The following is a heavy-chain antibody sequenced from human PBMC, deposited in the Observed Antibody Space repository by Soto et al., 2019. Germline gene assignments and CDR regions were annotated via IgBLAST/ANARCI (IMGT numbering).Heavy chain of an antibody. D-gene: IGHD3-10*01. CDR3: AKEHGSGSYPYYFDY. CDR2: ISGSGGST. V-gene: IGHV3-23*01. Sequence: GGSLRLSCAASGFTFSSYAMSWVRQAPGKGLEWVLAISGSGGSTYYADSVKGRFTISRDNSKNTLYLQMNSLRAEDTAVYYCAKEHGSGSYPYYFDYWGQGTLVTVSS. CDR1: GFTFSSYA. J-gene: IGHJ4*02.